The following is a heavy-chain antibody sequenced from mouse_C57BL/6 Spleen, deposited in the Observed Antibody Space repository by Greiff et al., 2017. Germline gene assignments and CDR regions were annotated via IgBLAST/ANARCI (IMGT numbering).Heavy chain of an antibody. CDR2: IDPSDSET. V-gene: IGHV1-52*01. CDR3: ARSPTGYYAMDY. CDR1: GYTFTSYW. J-gene: IGHJ4*01. Sequence: VKLQQPGAELVRPGSSVKLSCKASGYTFTSYWMHWVKQRPIQGLEWIGNIDPSDSETHYNQKFKDKATLTVDKSSSTAYMQLSSLTSEDSAVYYCARSPTGYYAMDYWGQGTSVTVSS. D-gene: IGHD2-10*01.